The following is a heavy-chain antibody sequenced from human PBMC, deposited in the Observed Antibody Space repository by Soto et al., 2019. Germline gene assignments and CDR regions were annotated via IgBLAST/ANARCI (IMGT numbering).Heavy chain of an antibody. J-gene: IGHJ4*02. CDR2: IYSGGST. CDR1: GFSVSSTY. CDR3: ARDLIAAAVFDY. D-gene: IGHD6-13*01. V-gene: IGHV3-66*01. Sequence: GGSLRLSCAASGFSVSSTYMMWVRQAPGKGLQWVSVIYSGGSTYYADSVKGRFTISRDNSKNTLYLQMNSLRAEDTAVYYCARDLIAAAVFDYWGQGTLVTVSS.